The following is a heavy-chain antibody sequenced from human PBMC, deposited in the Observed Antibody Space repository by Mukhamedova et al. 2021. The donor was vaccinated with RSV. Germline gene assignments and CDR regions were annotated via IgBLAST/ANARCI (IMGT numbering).Heavy chain of an antibody. J-gene: IGHJ4*03. CDR1: GFTFSSYA. Sequence: AASGFTFSSYAMHWVRQAPGKGPEWVAVISYDGSNKYYADSVKGRFTISRDNSKNTLYLQMNSLRAEDTAVYYCARGGRRVAGYF. D-gene: IGHD6-19*01. CDR2: ISYDGSNK. V-gene: IGHV3-30*04. CDR3: ARGGRRVAGYF.